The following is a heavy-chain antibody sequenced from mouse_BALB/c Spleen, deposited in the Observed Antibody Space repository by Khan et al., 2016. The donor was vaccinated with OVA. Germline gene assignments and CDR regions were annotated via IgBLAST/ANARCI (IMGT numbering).Heavy chain of an antibody. CDR3: RRAGDGAFAY. D-gene: IGHD1-2*01. CDR1: GDIFTSYW. J-gene: IGHJ3*01. CDR2: VFPGHNDT. Sequence: VQLKESGTVLARPGASVKMSCKASGDIFTSYWMHWVKQRPGQGLEWIGGVFPGHNDTHYNQKIKGRAKLTAVTSASTGNMELSSLTNEDSAVDYCRRAGDGAFAYWGQGTLVTIAA. V-gene: IGHV1-5*01.